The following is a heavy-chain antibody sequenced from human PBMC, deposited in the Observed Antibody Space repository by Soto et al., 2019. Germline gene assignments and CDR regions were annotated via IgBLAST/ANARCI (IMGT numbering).Heavy chain of an antibody. J-gene: IGHJ6*02. CDR1: GFTVSSNY. D-gene: IGHD4-17*01. V-gene: IGHV3-53*01. Sequence: QAGGSLRLSCAASGFTVSSNYMSWVRQAPGKGLEWVSVIYSGGSTYYADSVKGRFTISRDNSKNTLYLQMNSLRAEDTAVYFCGRASDGDYYYGMDVWGQGTTVTVSS. CDR2: IYSGGST. CDR3: GRASDGDYYYGMDV.